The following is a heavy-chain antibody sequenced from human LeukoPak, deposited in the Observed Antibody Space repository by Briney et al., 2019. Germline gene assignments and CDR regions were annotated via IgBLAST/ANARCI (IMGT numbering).Heavy chain of an antibody. CDR1: GYTFTGYY. CDR3: ARGIRYCSSTSCYFYYYYYYMDV. J-gene: IGHJ6*03. V-gene: IGHV1-2*02. CDR2: INPNSGGT. D-gene: IGHD2-2*01. Sequence: ASVKVSCKASGYTFTGYYMHWVRQAPGQGLEWMGWINPNSGGTNYAQKFQGRVTMTRDTSISTAYMELSRLRSDDTAVYYCARGIRYCSSTSCYFYYYYYYMDVWGKGTTVTISS.